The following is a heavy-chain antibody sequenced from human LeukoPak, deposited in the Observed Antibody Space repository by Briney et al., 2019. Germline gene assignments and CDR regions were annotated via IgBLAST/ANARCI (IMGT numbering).Heavy chain of an antibody. Sequence: GGSLRLSCAASGFTFSSYGMHWVRQAPGKGLDWVAVISNDGSKKYYADSVKGRFTISRDNSKNTLSLQVSSLRTEDTAVYYCAKDRVGDYWGQGTLVTVSS. V-gene: IGHV3-30*18. CDR3: AKDRVGDY. CDR1: GFTFSSYG. J-gene: IGHJ4*02. D-gene: IGHD3-3*01. CDR2: ISNDGSKK.